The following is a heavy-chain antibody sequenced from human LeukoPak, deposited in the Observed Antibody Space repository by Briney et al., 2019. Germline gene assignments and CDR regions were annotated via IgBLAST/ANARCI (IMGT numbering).Heavy chain of an antibody. D-gene: IGHD2-2*01. J-gene: IGHJ4*02. CDR3: AAMTTAAASAFFY. V-gene: IGHV3-23*01. CDR2: ISGDGGST. Sequence: GGSLRLSCEVSGLTLRSFAMSWVRQPAGKGLEWVSAISGDGGSTEYADSVKGRFTISRDNSKNTVYLQMNSLRAGDTALYYCAAMTTAAASAFFYWGRGTVVTVSA. CDR1: GLTLRSFA.